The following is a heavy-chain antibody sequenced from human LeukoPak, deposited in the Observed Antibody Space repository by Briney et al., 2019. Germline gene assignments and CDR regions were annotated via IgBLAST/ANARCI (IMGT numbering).Heavy chain of an antibody. CDR2: IYYSGST. J-gene: IGHJ4*02. CDR3: ARQYYGDIDY. V-gene: IGHV4-61*05. D-gene: IGHD4-17*01. Sequence: SETLSLTCTVSGGSISSSSYYWSWIRQPPGKGLEWIGYIYYSGSTNFNPSLKSRVTMSVDTSKNQFSQNLTSVTAADTAVYYCARQYYGDIDYWGQGTLVTVSS. CDR1: GGSISSSSYY.